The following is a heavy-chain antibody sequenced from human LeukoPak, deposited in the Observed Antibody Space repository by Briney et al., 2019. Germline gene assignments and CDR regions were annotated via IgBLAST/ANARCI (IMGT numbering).Heavy chain of an antibody. CDR3: AREADGGGGSFMDV. Sequence: ASVKVSCKASGYIFTGQYMHWVRQAPGQGPEWMGWMNPKTGGTTYARKFRGRVTMTRDTSLTTAYMELTRRTSDGTAVYYCAREADGGGGSFMDVWGKGTTVSVSS. D-gene: IGHD3-16*01. CDR2: MNPKTGGT. J-gene: IGHJ6*03. V-gene: IGHV1-2*02. CDR1: GYIFTGQY.